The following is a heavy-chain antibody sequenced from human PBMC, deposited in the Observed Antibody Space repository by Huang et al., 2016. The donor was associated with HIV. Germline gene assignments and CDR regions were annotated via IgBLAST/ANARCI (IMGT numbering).Heavy chain of an antibody. Sequence: QVQLQQWGAGVLKPSETLSLTCAVYGGSFSGYYWSWIRQSPGKGLEWIGESNHSGSTTYNPSLKSRVTMSVDTSKNQFSLKLSSVTAADTAVYYCASLFFDYWGQGILVTVSS. J-gene: IGHJ4*02. CDR1: GGSFSGYY. V-gene: IGHV4-34*01. CDR2: SNHSGST. CDR3: ASLFFDY.